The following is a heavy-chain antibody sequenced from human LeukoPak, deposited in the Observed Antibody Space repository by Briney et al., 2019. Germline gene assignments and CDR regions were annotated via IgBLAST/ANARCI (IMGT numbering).Heavy chain of an antibody. CDR2: INPNSGGT. J-gene: IGHJ5*02. D-gene: IGHD6-13*01. CDR3: ARDGLIAAAGTNWFDP. Sequence: ASVKVSCKASGYTFTGYYIHWVRQAPGQGLEWVGSINPNSGGTNYAQKFQGRVTMTRDTSISTAYMELSRLRSDDTAVYYCARDGLIAAAGTNWFDPWGQGTLVTVSS. CDR1: GYTFTGYY. V-gene: IGHV1-2*02.